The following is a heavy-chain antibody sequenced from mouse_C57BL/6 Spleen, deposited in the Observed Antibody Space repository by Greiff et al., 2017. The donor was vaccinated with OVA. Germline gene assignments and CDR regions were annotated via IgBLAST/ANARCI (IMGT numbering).Heavy chain of an antibody. V-gene: IGHV1-50*01. CDR3: ARFPYYYGSRPYAMDY. CDR2: IDPSASST. J-gene: IGHJ4*01. Sequence: KPGQGLEWIGEIDPSASSTNYNQKFKGKATLTVDTSSSTAYMQLSSLTSEDSAVYYCARFPYYYGSRPYAMDYWGQGTSVTVSS. D-gene: IGHD1-1*01.